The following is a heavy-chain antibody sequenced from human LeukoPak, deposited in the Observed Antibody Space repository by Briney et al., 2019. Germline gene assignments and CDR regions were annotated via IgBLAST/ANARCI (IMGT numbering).Heavy chain of an antibody. J-gene: IGHJ4*02. CDR2: ISSSGGST. V-gene: IGHV3-23*01. CDR3: AKRDLYGSGSYYVY. CDR1: GFTFSTYA. D-gene: IGHD3-10*01. Sequence: AGGSLRLSCAASGFTFSTYAMSWVRQAPGKGPEWVSTISSSGGSTCYRDSVKGRFTISRDNPKNTLYLQMNSLRAEDTAVYYCAKRDLYGSGSYYVYWGQGTLVTVSS.